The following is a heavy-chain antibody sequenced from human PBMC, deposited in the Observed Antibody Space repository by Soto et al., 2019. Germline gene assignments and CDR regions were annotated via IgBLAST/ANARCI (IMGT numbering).Heavy chain of an antibody. D-gene: IGHD6-6*01. CDR2: ISSSSSYI. CDR1: GFTFSSYS. J-gene: IGHJ6*02. V-gene: IGHV3-21*01. Sequence: GGSLRLSCAASGFTFSSYSMNWVRQAPGKGLEWVSSISSSSSYIYYADSVKGRFTISRDNAKNSLYLQMNSLRAEDTAVYYCARELKHSSSVPDGMDVSGPGTTLTVSS. CDR3: ARELKHSSSVPDGMDV.